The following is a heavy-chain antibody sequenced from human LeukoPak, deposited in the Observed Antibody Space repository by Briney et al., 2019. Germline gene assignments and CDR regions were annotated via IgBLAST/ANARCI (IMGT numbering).Heavy chain of an antibody. D-gene: IGHD2-15*01. CDR1: GYTLTELS. J-gene: IGHJ6*03. CDR3: ARDGVGYCSGGSCYYYYMDV. V-gene: IGHV1-24*01. Sequence: ASVKVSCKVSGYTLTELSMHWVRQAPGKGLEWMGGFDPEDGETIYAQKFQGRVTMTEDTSTDTAYMELSSLRSEDTAVYYCARDGVGYCSGGSCYYYYMDVWGKGTTVTVSS. CDR2: FDPEDGET.